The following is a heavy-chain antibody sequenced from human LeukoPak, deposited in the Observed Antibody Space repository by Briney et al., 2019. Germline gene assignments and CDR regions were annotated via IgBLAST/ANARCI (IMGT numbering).Heavy chain of an antibody. CDR2: INHSGST. D-gene: IGHD5-12*01. J-gene: IGHJ4*02. CDR1: GGSFSGYY. V-gene: IGHV4-34*01. Sequence: SETLSLTCAVYGGSFSGYYWGWIRQPPGKGLEWIGEINHSGSTNHNPSLKSRVTISVDTSKNQFSLKLSSVTAADTAVYYCARERWLQPFDYWGQGTLDTVSS. CDR3: ARERWLQPFDY.